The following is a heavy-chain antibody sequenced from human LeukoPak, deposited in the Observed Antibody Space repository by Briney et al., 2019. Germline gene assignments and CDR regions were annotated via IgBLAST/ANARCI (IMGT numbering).Heavy chain of an antibody. J-gene: IGHJ4*02. D-gene: IGHD1-1*01. CDR3: ARETGSLDY. V-gene: IGHV1-46*01. CDR1: GYTFTSNF. Sequence: ASVKVSCKASGYTFTSNFIHWVRQAPGQGLEWMGIINPSGGSPTYAQRFQGRVTMTRDPSTSTVYMELSSLRSEDTAVYYCARETGSLDYWGRGSLVTVPS. CDR2: INPSGGSP.